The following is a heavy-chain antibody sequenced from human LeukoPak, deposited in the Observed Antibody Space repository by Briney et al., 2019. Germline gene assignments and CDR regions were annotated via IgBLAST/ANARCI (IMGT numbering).Heavy chain of an antibody. CDR2: IYYSGST. CDR1: GGSISSSGYY. Sequence: PAETLSLTCTVSGGSISSSGYYWGWIRQPPGKGLEWIGSIYYSGSTYYNPSLKSRVTISVDTSKNQFSLKLSSVTAADTAVYYCARSSAYYDILTGYYQYWGQGTLVTVSS. D-gene: IGHD3-9*01. V-gene: IGHV4-39*01. CDR3: ARSSAYYDILTGYYQY. J-gene: IGHJ4*02.